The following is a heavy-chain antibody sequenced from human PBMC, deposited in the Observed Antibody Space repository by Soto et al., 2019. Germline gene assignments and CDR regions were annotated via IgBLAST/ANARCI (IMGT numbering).Heavy chain of an antibody. CDR2: INHSGST. D-gene: IGHD3-3*01. CDR1: GGSFSGYY. V-gene: IGHV4-34*01. CDR3: ARGLRGSGYSIDFDY. Sequence: SETLSLTCAVYGGSFSGYYWSWIRQPPGKGLEWIGEINHSGSTNYNPSLKSRVTISVDTSKNQFSLKLSSVTAADTAVYYCARGLRGSGYSIDFDYWGQGTLVTVSS. J-gene: IGHJ4*02.